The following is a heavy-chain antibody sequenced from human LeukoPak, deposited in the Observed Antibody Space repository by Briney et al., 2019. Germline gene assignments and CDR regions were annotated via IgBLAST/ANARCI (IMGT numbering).Heavy chain of an antibody. Sequence: PGGSLRLSCAASGFTFSSYSMNWVRQAPGKGLEWVSSISGSSSYIYYADSAKGRFTISRDNAKNSLYLQMNSLRAEDTAVYYCAKELPTWKGTAAAWGQGTLVTVSS. D-gene: IGHD6-13*01. CDR2: ISGSSSYI. CDR3: AKELPTWKGTAAA. V-gene: IGHV3-21*01. CDR1: GFTFSSYS. J-gene: IGHJ5*02.